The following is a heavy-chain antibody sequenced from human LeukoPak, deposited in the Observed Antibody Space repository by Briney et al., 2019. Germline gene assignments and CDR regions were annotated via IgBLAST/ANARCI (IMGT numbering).Heavy chain of an antibody. CDR3: ARVSIAAAAHYGMDV. Sequence: SVKVSCKASGGTFSSYAISWVRQAPGQGLEWMGRIIPIFGTANYAQKFQGRVTITADESTSTAYMELSSLRSEDTAVYYCARVSIAAAAHYGMDVWGKGTTVTVSS. CDR1: GGTFSSYA. J-gene: IGHJ6*04. V-gene: IGHV1-69*13. D-gene: IGHD6-13*01. CDR2: IIPIFGTA.